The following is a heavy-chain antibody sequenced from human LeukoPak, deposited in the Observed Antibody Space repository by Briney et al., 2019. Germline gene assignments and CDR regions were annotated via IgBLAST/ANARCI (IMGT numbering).Heavy chain of an antibody. Sequence: SETLSLTCTVSGGSITSYYWSWIRQPAGKGLEWIGRIYTSGSTNYNPSLKSRVTISVDKSMNQFSLKLSSVTAADTAGYYCARDCTDTYCYSYHFDYWGQGTLVTVSS. D-gene: IGHD2-15*01. CDR3: ARDCTDTYCYSYHFDY. CDR2: IYTSGST. CDR1: GGSITSYY. V-gene: IGHV4-4*07. J-gene: IGHJ4*02.